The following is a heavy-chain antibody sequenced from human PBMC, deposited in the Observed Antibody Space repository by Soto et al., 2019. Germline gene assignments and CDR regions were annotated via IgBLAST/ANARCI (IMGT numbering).Heavy chain of an antibody. CDR1: GFSFSNAGLG. CDR2: IFSNDEK. Sequence: QVTVKESGPVLVKPTEPLTLTCTVSGFSFSNAGLGVSWIRQPPGKALEWLAHIFSNDEKSYSTSLKSRITISKEPPKSQGVLIMTNMDPGDTATYYCASTYSASWYWFDPWGQGTLVTVSS. J-gene: IGHJ5*02. D-gene: IGHD6-13*01. CDR3: ASTYSASWYWFDP. V-gene: IGHV2-26*04.